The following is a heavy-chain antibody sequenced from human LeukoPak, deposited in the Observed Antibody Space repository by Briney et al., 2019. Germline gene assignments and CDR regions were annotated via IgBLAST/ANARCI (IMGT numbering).Heavy chain of an antibody. V-gene: IGHV4-39*07. CDR3: ARTHCEGDCFSAIRY. D-gene: IGHD2-21*02. CDR1: GDSLRKSTFY. Sequence: SETLSLTCTVSGDSLRKSTFYWVWIRQPPGKGLEWIGSIYYSGGADYNPSLQSRVTISVDTSKNEFSLKVRSVTAADAAVYFCARTHCEGDCFSAIRYWGQGTPVTVSS. J-gene: IGHJ4*02. CDR2: IYYSGGA.